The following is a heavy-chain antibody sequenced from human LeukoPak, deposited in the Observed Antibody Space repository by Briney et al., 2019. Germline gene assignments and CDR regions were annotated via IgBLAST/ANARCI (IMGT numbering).Heavy chain of an antibody. D-gene: IGHD2-21*02. V-gene: IGHV1-69*13. CDR2: IIPIFGTA. Sequence: SVKVSCKASGYTFTSYYMHWVRQAPGQGLEWMGGIIPIFGTANYAQKFQGRVTITAGESTSTAYMELSSLRSEDTAVYYCASHYCGGDCYSSYYYYYGMDVWGQGTTVTVSS. CDR3: ASHYCGGDCYSSYYYYYGMDV. CDR1: GYTFTSYY. J-gene: IGHJ6*02.